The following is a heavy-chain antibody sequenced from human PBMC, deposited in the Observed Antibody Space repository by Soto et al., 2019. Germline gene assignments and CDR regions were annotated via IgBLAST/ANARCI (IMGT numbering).Heavy chain of an antibody. D-gene: IGHD4-17*01. J-gene: IGHJ4*02. CDR3: AKGTAVTTGDMAY. CDR2: LTGSGDRT. Sequence: EVQLLESGGGLVQPGGSLRLSCAASGFTFSSFAMTWVRQAPGKGLEWVSYLTGSGDRTYYTDSVKGRFTISRDNSKTTLYLQMNSLRADDTALYYCAKGTAVTTGDMAYWGQGSLVTVSS. CDR1: GFTFSSFA. V-gene: IGHV3-23*01.